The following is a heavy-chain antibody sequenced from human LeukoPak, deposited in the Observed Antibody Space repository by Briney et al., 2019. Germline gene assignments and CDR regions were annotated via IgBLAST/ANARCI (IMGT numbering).Heavy chain of an antibody. CDR1: GFTFSDYY. J-gene: IGHJ4*02. CDR2: ISGSGGST. V-gene: IGHV3-23*01. Sequence: PGGSLRLSCAASGFTFSDYYMSWVRQAPGKGLEWVSAISGSGGSTYYADSVKGRFTISRDNSKNTLYLQMNSLRAEDTAVYYCAKKVEGVYSSSWYALDYWGQGTLVTVSS. CDR3: AKKVEGVYSSSWYALDY. D-gene: IGHD6-13*01.